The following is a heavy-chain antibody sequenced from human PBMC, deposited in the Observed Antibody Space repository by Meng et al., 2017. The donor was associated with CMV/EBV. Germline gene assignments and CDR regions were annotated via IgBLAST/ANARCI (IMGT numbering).Heavy chain of an antibody. Sequence: HLQRHGSGPGLLNPSSPLSLPSTVSGAPIRSSSYYWAWIRQPPGTGLEWIGSTDYSGSTYYNPSLKSRVTISVDTSKNQFSRKLSSVTAADTAVYYCARVGYYYERGLDYWGQGTLVTVSS. CDR2: TDYSGST. D-gene: IGHD3-22*01. CDR1: GAPIRSSSYY. CDR3: ARVGYYYERGLDY. V-gene: IGHV4-39*07. J-gene: IGHJ4*02.